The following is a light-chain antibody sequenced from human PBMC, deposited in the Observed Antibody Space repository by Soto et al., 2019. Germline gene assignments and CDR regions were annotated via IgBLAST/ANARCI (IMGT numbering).Light chain of an antibody. CDR1: SSDVGTYNY. CDR2: DVS. J-gene: IGLJ2*01. Sequence: QSALTQPASVSGCPGQSITISCTGTSSDVGTYNYVSWYQQHPGKAPKLMIYDVSSRPSGVSNRFSGSKSGNTASLTISGLQAEDDADYYCSSYTSSSTVVFGGGTKLTVL. CDR3: SSYTSSSTVV. V-gene: IGLV2-14*01.